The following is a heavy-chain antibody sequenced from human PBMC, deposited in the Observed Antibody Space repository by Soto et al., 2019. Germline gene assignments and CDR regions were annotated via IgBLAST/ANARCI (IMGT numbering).Heavy chain of an antibody. CDR2: ISSTSGFI. Sequence: PGGSLRLSCAASGFTFSDSIMNWVRQAPGKGLEWLSSISSTSGFIYYADSVKGRFTISRDNAKNSLFLQMNSLRVDDTAVYYCASGNSLRYWGQGTLVTVS. CDR1: GFTFSDSI. CDR3: ASGNSLRY. V-gene: IGHV3-21*01. D-gene: IGHD2-21*01. J-gene: IGHJ4*02.